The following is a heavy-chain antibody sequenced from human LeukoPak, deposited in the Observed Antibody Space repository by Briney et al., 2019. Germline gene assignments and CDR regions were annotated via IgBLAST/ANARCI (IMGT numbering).Heavy chain of an antibody. J-gene: IGHJ4*02. CDR1: KFTFSSYA. D-gene: IGHD3-10*01. CDR3: AKVTGYYGSGSHFDY. V-gene: IGHV3-23*01. CDR2: ISGSSGST. Sequence: GGSLRLSCAASKFTFSSYAMSWVRQAPGKGLEWVSAISGSSGSTYYADSVKGRFTISRDNSKNTLYLQMNSLRAEDTAVYYCAKVTGYYGSGSHFDYWGQGTLVTVSS.